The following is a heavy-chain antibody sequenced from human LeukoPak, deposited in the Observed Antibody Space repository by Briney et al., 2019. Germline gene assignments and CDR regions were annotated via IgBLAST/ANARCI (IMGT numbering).Heavy chain of an antibody. V-gene: IGHV1-69*13. Sequence: GASVKVSCKASGGTFSSYAISWVRQAPGQGLEWMGGIIPIFGTANYAQKFQGRVTITPDESTSTAYMELSSLMTEDTAVYYCARRGDHPTLLFQYMDVWGKGTTVTVSS. CDR2: IIPIFGTA. D-gene: IGHD2-21*02. CDR1: GGTFSSYA. J-gene: IGHJ6*03. CDR3: ARRGDHPTLLFQYMDV.